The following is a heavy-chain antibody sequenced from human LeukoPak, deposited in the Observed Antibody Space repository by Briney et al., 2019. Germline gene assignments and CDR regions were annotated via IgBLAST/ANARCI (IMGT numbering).Heavy chain of an antibody. CDR3: ATGHQTGYSYYFDY. CDR2: ISPSGAST. CDR1: GYTFTSYY. V-gene: IGHV1-46*01. J-gene: IGHJ4*02. D-gene: IGHD3-9*01. Sequence: RASVKVSCKASGYTFTSYYMHGVRQAPGQGLEWMGIISPSGASTAYAQNFQGRVTMTEDTSTDTAYMELSSLRSEDTAVYYCATGHQTGYSYYFDYWGQGTLVTVSS.